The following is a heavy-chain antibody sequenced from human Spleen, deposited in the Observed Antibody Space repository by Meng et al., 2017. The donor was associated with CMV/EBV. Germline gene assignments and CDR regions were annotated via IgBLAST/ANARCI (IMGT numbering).Heavy chain of an antibody. CDR1: GFTFSNYG. CDR2: ISGSGGRT. V-gene: IGHV3-23*01. Sequence: GGSLRLSCVVSGFTFSNYGMSWVRQAPGKGLEWVSAISGSGGRTYYPDSVKGRFTISRDNSKNTLYLQLNSLRVEDTAVYYCAKDPEFCYRSPCYFVFDYWGQGTLVTVSS. CDR3: AKDPEFCYRSPCYFVFDY. J-gene: IGHJ4*02. D-gene: IGHD3-9*01.